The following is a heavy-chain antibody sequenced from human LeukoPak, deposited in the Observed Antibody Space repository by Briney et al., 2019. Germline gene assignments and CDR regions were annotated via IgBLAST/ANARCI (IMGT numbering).Heavy chain of an antibody. V-gene: IGHV3-23*01. J-gene: IGHJ4*02. CDR2: ISGSGGST. CDR3: AKDGITYYDFWSGYSSFDY. CDR1: GFIFSDYY. D-gene: IGHD3-3*01. Sequence: PGGSLRLSCAASGFIFSDYYMSWVRQAPGKGLEWVSAISGSGGSTYYADSVKGRFTISRDNSKNTLYLQMNSLRAEDTAVYYCAKDGITYYDFWSGYSSFDYWGQGTLVTVSS.